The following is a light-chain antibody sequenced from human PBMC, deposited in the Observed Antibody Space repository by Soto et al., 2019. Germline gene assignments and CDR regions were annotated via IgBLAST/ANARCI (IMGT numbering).Light chain of an antibody. CDR2: GNS. CDR1: TSKIGAGYD. J-gene: IGLJ2*01. Sequence: QSVLTQPPSVSGAPGKRAPSSCPGSTSKIGAGYDVHWYQQLPGTAPKLLIYGNSNRPSGVPDRFSGSKSGTSASLAITGLQAEDEADYYCQSYDSSLSGVVFGGGTKLTVL. V-gene: IGLV1-40*01. CDR3: QSYDSSLSGVV.